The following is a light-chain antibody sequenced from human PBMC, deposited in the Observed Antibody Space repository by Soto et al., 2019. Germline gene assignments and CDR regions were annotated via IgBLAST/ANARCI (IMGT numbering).Light chain of an antibody. Sequence: ELVMKPSPATLSVSSRERATISCRDRQRVSSNLAWSQDKPGQAPGLLRYGGSTSASGIPAMCSGSGSGTEFTLTFSSLQSEDFAVYYCQQYNNWALTFGGGTKVDIK. J-gene: IGKJ4*01. V-gene: IGKV3-15*01. CDR3: QQYNNWALT. CDR1: QRVSSN. CDR2: GGS.